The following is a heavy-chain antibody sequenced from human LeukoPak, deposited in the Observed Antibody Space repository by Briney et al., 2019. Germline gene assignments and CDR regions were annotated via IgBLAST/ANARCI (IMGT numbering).Heavy chain of an antibody. Sequence: GGSLRLSCAASEFTFSSYWMSWVRQAPGKGLEWVANIKQDGGQIYYLESVKGRFTVSRDNAKNSLYLQMNSLRAEDTAVYYCARVVTAIANWFDPWGQGTLVTVSS. J-gene: IGHJ5*02. CDR1: EFTFSSYW. CDR3: ARVVTAIANWFDP. V-gene: IGHV3-7*04. CDR2: IKQDGGQI. D-gene: IGHD2-21*02.